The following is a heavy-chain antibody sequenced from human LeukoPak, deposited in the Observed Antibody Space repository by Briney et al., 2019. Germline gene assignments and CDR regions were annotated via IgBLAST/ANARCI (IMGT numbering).Heavy chain of an antibody. D-gene: IGHD5-18*01. J-gene: IGHJ6*03. CDR1: GFTFSSYV. CDR2: ISGSGGNT. Sequence: PGGSLRLSCAASGFTFSSYVMSWVRQAPGKGLEWVSFISGSGGNTYYADSVKGRFTFSRDTSKNTLYLQINTRRAENTPAYSCAKDLEGYHAYMDVWGKRTTVTVSS. CDR3: AKDLEGYHAYMDV. V-gene: IGHV3-23*01.